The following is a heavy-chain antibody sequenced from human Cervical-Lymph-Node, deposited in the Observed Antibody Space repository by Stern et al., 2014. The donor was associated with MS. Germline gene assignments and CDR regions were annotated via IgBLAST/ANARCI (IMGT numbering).Heavy chain of an antibody. CDR3: ARSSGFFDY. V-gene: IGHV3-74*02. Sequence: VQLVQSGGGLGQPGGSLRLSCAASGFTFSNYWMHWVRQAPGKGPEWVSRINSDGRSTSYADSVKGRFTISRDNAKNTLYLQMNSLRAEDTAGYYCARSSGFFDYWGQGTVVTVSS. D-gene: IGHD6-19*01. J-gene: IGHJ4*02. CDR2: INSDGRST. CDR1: GFTFSNYW.